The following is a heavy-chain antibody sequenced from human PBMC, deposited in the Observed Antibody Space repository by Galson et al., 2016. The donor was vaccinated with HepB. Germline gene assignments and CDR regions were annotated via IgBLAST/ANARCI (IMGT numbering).Heavy chain of an antibody. CDR1: GYTFTSYW. CDR2: IDPSDSYT. D-gene: IGHD2-15*01. Sequence: QSGAEVKKPGESLRISCKGSGYTFTSYWISWVRQMPGKGLEWMGRIDPSDSYTDYSPSLQGHVTISADKSISTAYLQWSSLRASDTAMYYCASYCSCSSCYYQYYGMDVWGQGTTVTVSS. J-gene: IGHJ6*01. CDR3: ASYCSCSSCYYQYYGMDV. V-gene: IGHV5-10-1*01.